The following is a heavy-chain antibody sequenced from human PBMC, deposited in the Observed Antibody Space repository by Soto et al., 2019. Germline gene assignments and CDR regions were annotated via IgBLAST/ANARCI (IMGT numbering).Heavy chain of an antibody. CDR3: ARGRTFYDILTGYPDHFDF. CDR2: INPNIGST. J-gene: IGHJ4*02. CDR1: GYTFTSYA. D-gene: IGHD3-9*01. V-gene: IGHV1-2*04. Sequence: EASVKVSCKASGYTFTSYAMHWVRQAPGQGLEWMGWINPNIGSTNYARKFQGWVTMTRDSSISTAYMELSKLTSHDTAVYYCARGRTFYDILTGYPDHFDFWGQGTLVTVSS.